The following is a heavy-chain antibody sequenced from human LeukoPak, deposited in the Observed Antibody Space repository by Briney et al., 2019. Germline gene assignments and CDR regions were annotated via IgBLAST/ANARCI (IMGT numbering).Heavy chain of an antibody. CDR3: ARVPEYMDILIVYSTTPDY. Sequence: GGSLRLSCAASGFTVTSNYMSWVRQAPGKGLEWVSILYNGGSTYYADSVKGRFIISRDNSKNTLYLQMNSLRVEDTAVYYCARVPEYMDILIVYSTTPDYWGQGTLVTVSS. D-gene: IGHD3-9*01. V-gene: IGHV3-66*01. CDR1: GFTVTSNY. J-gene: IGHJ4*02. CDR2: LYNGGST.